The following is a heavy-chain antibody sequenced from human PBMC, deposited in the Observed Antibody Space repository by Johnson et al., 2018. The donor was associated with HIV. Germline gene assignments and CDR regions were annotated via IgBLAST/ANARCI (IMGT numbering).Heavy chain of an antibody. J-gene: IGHJ3*02. D-gene: IGHD3-16*01. V-gene: IGHV3-30-3*01. CDR1: GFTFSSYA. CDR3: ASLGLDLLVKAPLSVVFDAFDI. Sequence: QVQLVDSGGGALPPARSLRLSCSASGFTFSSYAMHWVRQAPGKGLEWVAVISYDGSNNYYADTVKGRFTISRDNSKNTLYLQMNSLRAEDTAVYYCASLGLDLLVKAPLSVVFDAFDIWGQGTMVTVSS. CDR2: ISYDGSNN.